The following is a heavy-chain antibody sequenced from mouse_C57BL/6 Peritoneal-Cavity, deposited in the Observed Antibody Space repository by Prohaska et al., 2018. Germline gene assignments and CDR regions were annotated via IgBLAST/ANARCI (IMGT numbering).Heavy chain of an antibody. CDR3: MRYGNYWYFDV. CDR2: INCDGSEK. Sequence: EVQLLETGGGLVQPGGSRGLSCEGSGFTFSGFWMSWVRQTPGKTLEWIGDINCDGSEKKNETSIKDRFTMFRENDKRTLYLQMSNVRSEDTATYFCMRYGNYWYFDVWGTGTTVTVSS. D-gene: IGHD2-1*01. J-gene: IGHJ1*03. CDR1: GFTFSGFW. V-gene: IGHV11-2*01.